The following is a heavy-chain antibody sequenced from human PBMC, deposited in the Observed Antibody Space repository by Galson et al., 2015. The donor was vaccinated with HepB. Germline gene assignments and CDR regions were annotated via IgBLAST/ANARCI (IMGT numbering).Heavy chain of an antibody. V-gene: IGHV3-23*01. CDR3: AKSPSTDYPYYFDY. J-gene: IGHJ4*02. Sequence: SLRLSCAASGFPFSFYAMTWVRQAPGKGLEWVSTISGSGGITFYADSVKGRFTVSRDNFKNTLYLQINSLRTEAEDTAVYYCAKSPSTDYPYYFDYWGQGSLVTVSS. CDR1: GFPFSFYA. CDR2: ISGSGGIT. D-gene: IGHD2-8*02.